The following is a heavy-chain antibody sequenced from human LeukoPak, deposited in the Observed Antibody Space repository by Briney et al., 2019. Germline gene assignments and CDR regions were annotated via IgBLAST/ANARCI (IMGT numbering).Heavy chain of an antibody. CDR3: ARVDSEYSSLSVYFDY. D-gene: IGHD6-6*01. CDR2: ISYDGSNK. CDR1: GFTFSSYA. V-gene: IGHV3-30-3*01. J-gene: IGHJ4*02. Sequence: GGSLRLSCAASGFTFSSYAMHWVRQAPGKGLEWVAVISYDGSNKYYADSVKGRFTISRDNSKSTLYLQMNSLRAEDTAVYYCARVDSEYSSLSVYFDYWGQGTLVTVSS.